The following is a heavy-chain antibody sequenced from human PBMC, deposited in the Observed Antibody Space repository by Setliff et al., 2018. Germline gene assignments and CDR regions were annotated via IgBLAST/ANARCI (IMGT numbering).Heavy chain of an antibody. CDR1: GESIDSVATGNHY. CDR3: ARATSGWYAAYYYYMDV. D-gene: IGHD6-19*01. V-gene: IGHV4-61*09. CDR2: IFLTGST. Sequence: SETLSLTCIVSGESIDSVATGNHYWNWIRQPVGKGLEWIGHIFLTGSTDYDPSCRSRATISLDMSKNQFSLNLTAVTAADTDVYYCARATSGWYAAYYYYMDVWGKGTTVTVSS. J-gene: IGHJ6*03.